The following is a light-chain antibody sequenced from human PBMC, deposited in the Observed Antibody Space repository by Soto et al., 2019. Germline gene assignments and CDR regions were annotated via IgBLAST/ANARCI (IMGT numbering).Light chain of an antibody. CDR1: QSVSTS. J-gene: IGKJ5*01. CDR3: QKCHYWPPIT. Sequence: EIVLTQSPATLSLSPGDRATLSCRASQSVSTSLGWYQQKPGQAPRLLIYDASNRVTGIPARFSGSGSGTDFTLTISSLEPEDFAVYYCQKCHYWPPITFGQGTRLEIK. V-gene: IGKV3-11*01. CDR2: DAS.